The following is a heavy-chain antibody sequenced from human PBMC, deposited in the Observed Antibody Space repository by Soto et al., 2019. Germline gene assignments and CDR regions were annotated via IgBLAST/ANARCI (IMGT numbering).Heavy chain of an antibody. CDR1: GCTFSSYG. V-gene: IGHV3-7*01. CDR3: ARDRYSYYDFWSGSLPYYYYGMDV. J-gene: IGHJ6*02. D-gene: IGHD3-3*01. Sequence: GGSLRLCCAASGCTFSSYGRSWVRQAPGKGLEWVANIKQDGSEKYYVDSVKGRFTISRDNAKNSLYLQMNSLRAEDTAVYYCARDRYSYYDFWSGSLPYYYYGMDVWGQGTTVTVSS. CDR2: IKQDGSEK.